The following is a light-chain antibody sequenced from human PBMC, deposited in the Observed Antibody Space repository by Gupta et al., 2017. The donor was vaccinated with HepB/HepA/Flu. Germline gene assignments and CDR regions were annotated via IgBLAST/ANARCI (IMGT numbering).Light chain of an antibody. J-gene: IGKJ2*02. CDR1: QSISSY. Sequence: DIQMTQSPSSLSASVGDRVTITCRASQSISSYLNWYQQKPGKAPKLLIYAASSLQSGVPSRFSGSGSGTDFTLTISRLQPEDFATYYCQQSYSTPCIFGQGTKLEIK. CDR2: AAS. V-gene: IGKV1-39*01. CDR3: QQSYSTPCI.